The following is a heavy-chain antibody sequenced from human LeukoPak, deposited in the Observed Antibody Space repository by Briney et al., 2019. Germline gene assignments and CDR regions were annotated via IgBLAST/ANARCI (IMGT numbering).Heavy chain of an antibody. CDR1: GFTFSDYY. Sequence: GGSLRLSCAASGFTFSDYYMGWIRQAPGKGLEWVSYISSSGSTIYYADSVKGRFTISRDNAKNSLYLQMNSLRAEDTAVYYCAREAAYCSSTSCYKAAIDYWGQGTLVTVSS. J-gene: IGHJ4*02. CDR3: AREAAYCSSTSCYKAAIDY. V-gene: IGHV3-11*01. CDR2: ISSSGSTI. D-gene: IGHD2-2*02.